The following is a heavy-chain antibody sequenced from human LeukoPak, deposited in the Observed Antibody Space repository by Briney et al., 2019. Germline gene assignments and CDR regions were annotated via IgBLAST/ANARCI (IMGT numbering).Heavy chain of an antibody. CDR1: GGSFSGYY. D-gene: IGHD6-13*01. V-gene: IGHV4-34*01. J-gene: IGHJ5*02. Sequence: SETLSLTCAVYGGSFSGYYWSWIRQPPGKGLEWIGEINHSGSTNYNPSLKSRVTISVDTSKNQFSLKLSPVTAADTAVYYCARGTSSWYRTWGQGTLVTVSS. CDR3: ARGTSSWYRT. CDR2: INHSGST.